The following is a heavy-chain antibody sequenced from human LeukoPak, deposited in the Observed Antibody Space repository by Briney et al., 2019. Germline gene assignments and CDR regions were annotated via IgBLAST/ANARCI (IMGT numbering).Heavy chain of an antibody. CDR3: GRDDAPVYNYGIQY. J-gene: IGHJ4*02. CDR1: ESIVSSNY. D-gene: IGHD5/OR15-5a*01. CDR2: IYGGGKT. Sequence: GGSLRLTCAGSESIVSSNYMAWVRQAPGKGLEWVSVIYGGGKTYYADSVKGRFTISRDNSKNTLYLDMNNVRVEDTAVYFCGRDDAPVYNYGIQYWGQGTLVTVSS. V-gene: IGHV3-53*01.